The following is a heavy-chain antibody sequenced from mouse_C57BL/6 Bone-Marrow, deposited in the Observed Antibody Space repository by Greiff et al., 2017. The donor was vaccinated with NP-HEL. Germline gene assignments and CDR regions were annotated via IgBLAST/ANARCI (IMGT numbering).Heavy chain of an antibody. Sequence: VQLQESGAELARPGASVKLSCKASGYTFTSYGISWVKQRTGQGLEWIGEIYPRSGNTYYNEKFKGKATLTADKSSSTAYMELRSLTSEDSAVYFCARWGLRGYFDYWGQGTTLTVSS. CDR1: GYTFTSYG. V-gene: IGHV1-81*01. CDR3: ARWGLRGYFDY. CDR2: IYPRSGNT. J-gene: IGHJ2*01. D-gene: IGHD3-1*01.